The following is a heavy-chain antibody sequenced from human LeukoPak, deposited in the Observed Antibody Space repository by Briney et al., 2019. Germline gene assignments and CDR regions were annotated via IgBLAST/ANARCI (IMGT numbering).Heavy chain of an antibody. J-gene: IGHJ4*02. Sequence: SETLSLTCTVSGGSVNNYYWNWIRQSPGKELEYIGYINYSGGTSYNPSLKSRVAISIDTSKNQFSLNLRSVTAADTAVYYCARDYVWGSYRYFDYWGQGTLVTVSS. CDR2: INYSGGT. CDR3: ARDYVWGSYRYFDY. CDR1: GGSVNNYY. V-gene: IGHV4-59*02. D-gene: IGHD3-16*02.